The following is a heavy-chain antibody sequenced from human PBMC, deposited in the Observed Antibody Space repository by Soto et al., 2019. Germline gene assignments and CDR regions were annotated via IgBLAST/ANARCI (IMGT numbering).Heavy chain of an antibody. D-gene: IGHD6-19*01. J-gene: IGHJ4*02. CDR2: INGYNGNT. CDR1: GYTFTTYG. Sequence: QVQLVQSGAEVKKPGASVKVSCKASGYTFTTYGISWVRQAPGQGLEWMGWINGYNGNTNYAQKLXGXXTITTDTSTSTAYMELRSLRSDATAVYYCARDPVAGTYFDYWGQGTLVTVSS. CDR3: ARDPVAGTYFDY. V-gene: IGHV1-18*01.